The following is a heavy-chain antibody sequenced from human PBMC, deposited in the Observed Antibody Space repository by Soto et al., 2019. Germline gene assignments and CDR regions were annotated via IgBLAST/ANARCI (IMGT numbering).Heavy chain of an antibody. J-gene: IGHJ3*02. V-gene: IGHV3-9*01. CDR1: GFTFDDYA. CDR3: AKGSIPILRLGELSYDSSGYYAFDI. CDR2: ISWNSGSI. D-gene: IGHD3-16*02. Sequence: GGSLRLYCAASGFTFDDYAMHWVRQAPGKGLEWVSGISWNSGSIGYADSVKDRFTISRDNAKNSLYLQMNSLRAEDTALYYCAKGSIPILRLGELSYDSSGYYAFDIWGQGTMVTVSS.